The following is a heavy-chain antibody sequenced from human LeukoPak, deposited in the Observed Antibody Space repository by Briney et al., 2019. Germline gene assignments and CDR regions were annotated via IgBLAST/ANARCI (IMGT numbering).Heavy chain of an antibody. J-gene: IGHJ4*02. CDR1: GGSISSRNYY. CDR2: IYYSGST. CDR3: ARDQPDYDILTGYSTYSFDC. Sequence: SETLSLTCTVSGGSISSRNYYWGWIRQPPGKGLEWIGSIYYSGSTYYNPSLKSLVTISVDTSKNQFSLKLTSVTAAETAVYYCARDQPDYDILTGYSTYSFDCWGQGTLVTVSS. D-gene: IGHD3-9*01. V-gene: IGHV4-39*07.